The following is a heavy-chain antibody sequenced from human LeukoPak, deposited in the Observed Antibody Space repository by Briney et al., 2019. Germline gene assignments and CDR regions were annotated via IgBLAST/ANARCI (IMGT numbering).Heavy chain of an antibody. CDR1: GFTFSSYA. V-gene: IGHV3-23*01. D-gene: IGHD6-13*01. J-gene: IGHJ6*03. CDR2: ISGSGGST. CDR3: AKVGVEQQLHGYYYYYYMDV. Sequence: PGGSLRLSCAASGFTFSSYAMSWVRQAPGKGLEWVSAISGSGGSTYYADSVKGRFTISRDNSKNTLYLQMNSLRAEDTAVYYCAKVGVEQQLHGYYYYYYMDVWGKGTTVTVSS.